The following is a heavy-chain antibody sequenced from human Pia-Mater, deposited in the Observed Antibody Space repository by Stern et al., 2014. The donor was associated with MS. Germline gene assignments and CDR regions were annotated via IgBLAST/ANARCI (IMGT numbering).Heavy chain of an antibody. CDR2: MNPDSGDT. J-gene: IGHJ4*02. CDR1: GYTFTRYD. V-gene: IGHV1-8*01. Sequence: VQLVQSGAEVEKPGASVKVSCRASGYTFTRYDIHWVRRASGQGLEWMGWMNPDSGDTGIAQKFQARVTMTRDPSTSTAYLELHSLKSEDTAVYYCTRGPRTWGRGTLVTVSS. D-gene: IGHD1-7*01. CDR3: TRGPRT.